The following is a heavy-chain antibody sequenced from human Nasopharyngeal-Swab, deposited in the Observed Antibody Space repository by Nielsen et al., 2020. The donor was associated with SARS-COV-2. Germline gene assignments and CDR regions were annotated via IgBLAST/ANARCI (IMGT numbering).Heavy chain of an antibody. CDR1: GFIFGDYA. CDR3: SRAREIYYYDSSGYYFDS. Sequence: SLKISCTASGFIFGDYAMSWFRQAPGKGLEWVGLIRSRAYGGTTKYAASVNGRFSISRDDSKSIAYLQMNSLKTEDTAVYYCSRAREIYYYDSSGYYFDSWGHGTLVTVSS. D-gene: IGHD3-22*01. CDR2: IRSRAYGGTT. J-gene: IGHJ4*01. V-gene: IGHV3-49*03.